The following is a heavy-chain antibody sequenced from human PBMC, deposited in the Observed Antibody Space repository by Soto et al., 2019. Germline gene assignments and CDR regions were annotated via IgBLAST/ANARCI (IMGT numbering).Heavy chain of an antibody. D-gene: IGHD2-15*01. CDR1: GFTFSSYW. Sequence: GGSLRLSCAPSGFTFSSYWMSWVRQAPGKGLEWVSSISSSSSYIYYADSVKGRFTISRDNAKNSLYLQMNSLRAEDTAVFYCARAQLKDIVVVVAATPSFNYWGQVTLVSVS. V-gene: IGHV3-21*01. CDR3: ARAQLKDIVVVVAATPSFNY. CDR2: ISSSSSYI. J-gene: IGHJ4*02.